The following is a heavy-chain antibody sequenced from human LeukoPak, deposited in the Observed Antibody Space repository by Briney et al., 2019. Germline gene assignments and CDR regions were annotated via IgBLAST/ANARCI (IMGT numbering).Heavy chain of an antibody. CDR2: ISAYNGNT. D-gene: IGHD3-3*01. Sequence: ASVKVSCKASGYTFTSYGISWVRQAPGQGLEWMGWISAYNGNTNYAQKLQGRVTMTTDTSTSTACMELRSLRSDDTAVYYCARAADYDFWSGFPDYWGQGTLVTVSS. CDR1: GYTFTSYG. CDR3: ARAADYDFWSGFPDY. V-gene: IGHV1-18*01. J-gene: IGHJ4*02.